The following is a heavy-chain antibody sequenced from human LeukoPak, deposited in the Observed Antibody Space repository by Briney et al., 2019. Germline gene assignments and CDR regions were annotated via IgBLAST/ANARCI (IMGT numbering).Heavy chain of an antibody. Sequence: GGSLRLSCTASGFTFSSHAMSWVRQAPGKGLDWFSAISGCGDSTYHADSVKGRFNISRDNSKNTLYLQMNSLRAKDTAVYYCAKGRYCSSTGCHYFFDNWGQGTLVTVSS. D-gene: IGHD2-2*01. CDR3: AKGRYCSSTGCHYFFDN. V-gene: IGHV3-23*01. CDR1: GFTFSSHA. J-gene: IGHJ4*02. CDR2: ISGCGDST.